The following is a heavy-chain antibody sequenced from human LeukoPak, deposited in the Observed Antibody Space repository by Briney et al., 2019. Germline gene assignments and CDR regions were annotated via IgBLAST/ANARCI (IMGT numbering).Heavy chain of an antibody. Sequence: ASVKVSCKASGYTFTNYGISWVRQASGQGLEWMGWISAYNGDTKYAEKLQGRVTMTTDTSTTTAYMELRSLTSDDTAVYYCARGAAGGYSPSVEFDYWGQGTLVTVSS. CDR3: ARGAAGGYSPSVEFDY. J-gene: IGHJ4*02. D-gene: IGHD5-12*01. CDR2: ISAYNGDT. CDR1: GYTFTNYG. V-gene: IGHV1-18*01.